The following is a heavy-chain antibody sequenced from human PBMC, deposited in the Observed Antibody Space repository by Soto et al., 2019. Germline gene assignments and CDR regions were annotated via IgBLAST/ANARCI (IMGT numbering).Heavy chain of an antibody. CDR3: ARDLDTATACDS. J-gene: IGHJ5*01. CDR2: IHYSGSR. V-gene: IGHV4-30-4*01. CDR1: GGSISRGNYC. Sequence: QVQLQESGPGLVKPSQSLSLPCTVSGGSISRGNYCWSSIRQPPGKGLEWIGFIHYSGSRYYNPSLKSRVSISVDTTKNKFSPKLDSATAADTAVNYCARDLDTATACDSWGHGTLVTVSS. D-gene: IGHD5-18*01.